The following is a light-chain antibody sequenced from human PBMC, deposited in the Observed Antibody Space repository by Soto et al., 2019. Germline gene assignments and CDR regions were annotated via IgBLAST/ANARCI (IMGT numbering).Light chain of an antibody. J-gene: IGLJ1*01. CDR1: SSDVGAYNF. Sequence: QSALTQPASVSGSPGQSITISCTGTSSDVGAYNFVSWHQQHPGKAPKLMIYNVYDRPSGISYRFSASKSAFTASLTISGLQAEDEAHYYCSSYTSSYFYVFGPGTKLTVL. CDR2: NVY. CDR3: SSYTSSYFYV. V-gene: IGLV2-14*03.